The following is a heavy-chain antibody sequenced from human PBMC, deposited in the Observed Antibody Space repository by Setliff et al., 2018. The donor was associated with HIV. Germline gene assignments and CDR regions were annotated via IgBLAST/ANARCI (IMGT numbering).Heavy chain of an antibody. D-gene: IGHD2-2*01. V-gene: IGHV3-23*01. CDR2: ISGRGGGT. J-gene: IGHJ4*02. CDR3: ARGRNGGLFTLLVVLDY. CDR1: GYTFTSYG. Sequence: SCKASGYTFTSYGISWVRQAPGKGLEWVSSISGRGGGTYYADSVKGRFTVSRDNSGSTLYLQLNSLRADDTAVYYCARGRNGGLFTLLVVLDYWGQGTPVTVSS.